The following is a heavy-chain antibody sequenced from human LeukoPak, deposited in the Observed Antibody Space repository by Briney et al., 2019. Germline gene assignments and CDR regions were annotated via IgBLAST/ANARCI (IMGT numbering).Heavy chain of an antibody. CDR3: ASWGAGGNS. Sequence: GRSLRLSCEASGFTLSTYWMNWVRQVPGKGLGWVADINPDGSGKRYVDSVKGRFTIARDNADNSLSLQMNSLRAEDTAVYYCASWGAGGNSWGQGTLVTVSS. CDR1: GFTLSTYW. V-gene: IGHV3-7*01. J-gene: IGHJ4*02. D-gene: IGHD3-16*01. CDR2: INPDGSGK.